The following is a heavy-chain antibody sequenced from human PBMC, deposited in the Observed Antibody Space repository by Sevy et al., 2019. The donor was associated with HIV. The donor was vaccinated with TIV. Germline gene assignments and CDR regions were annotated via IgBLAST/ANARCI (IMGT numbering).Heavy chain of an antibody. D-gene: IGHD2-2*01. CDR1: GFTFSRYW. J-gene: IGHJ4*02. CDR2: IKEDGSEE. Sequence: GGSLRLSCAASGFTFSRYWMSWVRQAPGKGLEWVAYIKEDGSEENYVDSVRGRINISRDNAKNSLYLQMNSLRAEDTAVYYCARSSNGALDYWGQGTLVTVSS. V-gene: IGHV3-7*01. CDR3: ARSSNGALDY.